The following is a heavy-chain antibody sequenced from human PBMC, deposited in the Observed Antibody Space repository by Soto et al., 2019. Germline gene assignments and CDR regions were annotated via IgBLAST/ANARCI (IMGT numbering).Heavy chain of an antibody. CDR3: ARGLGSGWYVDD. Sequence: ASETLSLTCAVYGGSFSGYYWSLIGQPPGKGLEWIGEINHSGSTNYNPSLKSRVTISVDTSKNQFSLKLSSVTAADTAVYYCARGLGSGWYVDDWGQGTLVTSPQ. V-gene: IGHV4-34*01. J-gene: IGHJ4*02. D-gene: IGHD6-19*01. CDR2: INHSGST. CDR1: GGSFSGYY.